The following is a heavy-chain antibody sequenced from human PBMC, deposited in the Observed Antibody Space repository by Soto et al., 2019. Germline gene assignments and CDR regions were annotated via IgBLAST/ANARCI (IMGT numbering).Heavy chain of an antibody. CDR1: GFTFSNAW. Sequence: GGSLRLSCAASGFTFSNAWMSWVRQAPGKGLEWVGRIKSKTDGGTTDYAAPVKGRFTISRDDSKNTLYLQMNSLKTEDTAVYYCTTESTYYYGSGAPDYWGQGXLVTVSA. D-gene: IGHD3-10*01. CDR3: TTESTYYYGSGAPDY. J-gene: IGHJ4*02. CDR2: IKSKTDGGTT. V-gene: IGHV3-15*01.